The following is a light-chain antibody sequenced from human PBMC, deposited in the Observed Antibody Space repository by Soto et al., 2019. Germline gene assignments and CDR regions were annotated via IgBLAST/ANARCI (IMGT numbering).Light chain of an antibody. Sequence: DIVMTQSPLSLPVTPGERASISSRPSQSLLHSIGYTYLDWYLQKPGQSPQLLIYLGSNRASGVPDRFSGSGSGTDFTLRISRVEAEDVGVYYCMQALQTPITFGQGTRLEIE. CDR2: LGS. V-gene: IGKV2-28*01. CDR1: QSLLHSIGYTY. CDR3: MQALQTPIT. J-gene: IGKJ5*01.